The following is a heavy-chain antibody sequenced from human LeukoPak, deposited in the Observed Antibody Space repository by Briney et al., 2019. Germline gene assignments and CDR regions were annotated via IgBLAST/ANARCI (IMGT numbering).Heavy chain of an antibody. Sequence: GGSLRLSCAASGFTFSNYAMRWVRQAPGKGLEWVSSISSSSSYIYYADSVKGRFTISRDNAKNSLYLQMNSLRAEDTAVYYCARDRMGIYTEKLHWGQGTLVTVSS. V-gene: IGHV3-21*01. J-gene: IGHJ4*02. D-gene: IGHD2-2*02. CDR2: ISSSSSYI. CDR3: ARDRMGIYTEKLH. CDR1: GFTFSNYA.